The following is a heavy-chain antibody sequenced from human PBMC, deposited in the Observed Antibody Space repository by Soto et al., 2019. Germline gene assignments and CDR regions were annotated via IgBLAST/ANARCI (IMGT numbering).Heavy chain of an antibody. Sequence: EVQLVESGGGLVQPGGSLRLSCAASGFTFSDHYMDWVRQAPGKGLEWVGRTRNQAKRYTTEYAASVKGRFTISRDDSKNSLFLQMTSLKAEDTAGYYCARGATATTNYYYGLDVWGQGTTVTVS. CDR1: GFTFSDHY. D-gene: IGHD4-17*01. V-gene: IGHV3-72*01. J-gene: IGHJ6*02. CDR3: ARGATATTNYYYGLDV. CDR2: TRNQAKRYTT.